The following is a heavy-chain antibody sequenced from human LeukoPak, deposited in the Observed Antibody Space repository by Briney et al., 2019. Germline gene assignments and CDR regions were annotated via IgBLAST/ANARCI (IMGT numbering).Heavy chain of an antibody. CDR2: INHSGST. V-gene: IGHV4-34*01. D-gene: IGHD6-13*01. CDR3: ARVYYSSSYDYWYFDL. CDR1: GGSFSGYY. J-gene: IGHJ2*01. Sequence: SETLSLTCAVYGGSFSGYYWSWIRQPPGKGLEWIGEINHSGSTNYNPSLKSRVTISVDTSKNQFSLKLTSVTAADTAVYYCARVYYSSSYDYWYFDLWGRGTLVTVSS.